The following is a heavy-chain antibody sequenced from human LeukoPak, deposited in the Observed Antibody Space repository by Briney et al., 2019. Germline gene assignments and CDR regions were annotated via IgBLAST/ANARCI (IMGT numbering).Heavy chain of an antibody. CDR2: ISAYKGNT. V-gene: IGHV1-18*01. J-gene: IGHJ4*02. CDR1: GYTFTSYR. D-gene: IGHD6-13*01. Sequence: ASVKISCKASGYTFTSYRISWVRQAPGQGLERMGWISAYKGNTNYAEKLQGRVTMTTDKSTSTAYMELRSLRSDDTAVYYCARTDGDSVTYHFDYWGQGTLVTVSS. CDR3: ARTDGDSVTYHFDY.